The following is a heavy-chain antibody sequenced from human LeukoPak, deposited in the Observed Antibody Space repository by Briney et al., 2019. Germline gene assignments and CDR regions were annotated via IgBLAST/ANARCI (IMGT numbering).Heavy chain of an antibody. CDR3: AKKRRRDGYNYVDY. CDR1: GFSFTTYG. CDR2: IRYDGSNK. V-gene: IGHV3-30*02. Sequence: PGGSLGLSCAASGFSFTTYGMHWVRQAPGKGLEWVAFIRYDGSNKYYADSVKGRFTISRDNSKNTLYLQMDSLRGDDTAVYYCAKKRRRDGYNYVDYWGQGTLVTVSS. J-gene: IGHJ4*02. D-gene: IGHD5-24*01.